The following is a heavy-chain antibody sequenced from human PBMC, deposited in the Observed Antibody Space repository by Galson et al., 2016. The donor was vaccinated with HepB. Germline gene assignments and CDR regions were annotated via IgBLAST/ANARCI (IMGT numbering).Heavy chain of an antibody. CDR3: AREIKGRWYHFDH. CDR2: IWFDGSNE. D-gene: IGHD5-24*01. V-gene: IGHV3-33*01. J-gene: IGHJ4*02. CDR1: GFTFSHYG. Sequence: SLRLSCAASGFTFSHYGMHWVRQAPGKGLEWVAVIWFDGSNEDYLDSVKGRFTISRDNSQKTLYLQMNSLRAEDTAVYYCAREIKGRWYHFDHWGQGALVTVSS.